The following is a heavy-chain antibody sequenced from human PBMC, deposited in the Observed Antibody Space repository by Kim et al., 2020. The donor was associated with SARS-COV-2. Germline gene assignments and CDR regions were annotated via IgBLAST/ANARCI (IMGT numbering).Heavy chain of an antibody. CDR3: ARHWGPIASAGTFDY. CDR2: IYYSGRT. Sequence: SETLSLTCTVSGGSISISTYYWGWIRQPPGKGLEWIGSIYYSGRTYNNPSLQSRVTISVDTSKNQFSLNLNSVTAAATAVYYCARHWGPIASAGTFDYWGQGTLVTVSS. CDR1: GGSISISTYY. J-gene: IGHJ4*02. D-gene: IGHD6-13*01. V-gene: IGHV4-39*01.